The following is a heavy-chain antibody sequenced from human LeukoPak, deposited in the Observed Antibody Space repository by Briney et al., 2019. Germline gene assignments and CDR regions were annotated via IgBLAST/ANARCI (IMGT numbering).Heavy chain of an antibody. J-gene: IGHJ3*02. CDR2: INHSGST. V-gene: IGHV4-34*01. D-gene: IGHD3-10*01. CDR3: ASPRVYGSGSYRAFDI. Sequence: SETLSLTCAVYGGSFSDYYWSWIRQSPGKGLEWIGEINHSGSTQNNPSLMSRVTISVDTSKNQFSLKLSSVTAADTAVYYCASPRVYGSGSYRAFDIWGQGTMVSVSS. CDR1: GGSFSDYY.